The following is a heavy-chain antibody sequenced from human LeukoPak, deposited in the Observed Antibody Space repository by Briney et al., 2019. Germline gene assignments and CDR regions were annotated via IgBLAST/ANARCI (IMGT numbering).Heavy chain of an antibody. CDR1: GYTFTSYD. V-gene: IGHV1-8*03. J-gene: IGHJ3*02. CDR2: MNPNSGNT. CDR3: ATGIAVAGTLDAFDI. Sequence: GASVKVSCKASGYTFTSYDINWVRQATGQGLEWMGWMNPNSGNTGYAQKFQGRVTITRNTSISTAYMELSSLRSEDTAVYYCATGIAVAGTLDAFDIWGQGTMVTVSS. D-gene: IGHD6-19*01.